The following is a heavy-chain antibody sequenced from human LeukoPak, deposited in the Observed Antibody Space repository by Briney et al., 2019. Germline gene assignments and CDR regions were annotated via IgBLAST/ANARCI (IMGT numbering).Heavy chain of an antibody. CDR2: IYYSGST. Sequence: SETLSLTCTVSGGSISSGGYYWSWIRQHPGKGLEWIGYIYYSGSTYYNPSLKSRVTISVDTSKNQFSLKLSSVTAADTAVYYSARATVSMEYFQHWGQGTLVTVSS. D-gene: IGHD4-17*01. J-gene: IGHJ1*01. CDR3: ARATVSMEYFQH. V-gene: IGHV4-31*03. CDR1: GGSISSGGYY.